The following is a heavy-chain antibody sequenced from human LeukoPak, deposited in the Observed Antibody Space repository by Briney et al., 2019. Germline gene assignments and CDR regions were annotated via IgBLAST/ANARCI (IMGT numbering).Heavy chain of an antibody. CDR1: GGSISRYY. Sequence: PSETLSLTCTVSGGSISRYYWSWIRQPPGKGLEWIGYIYYSGSTNYNPSLKSRLTISVDTSKNQFSLKLSSVTAADTAVYYCASLTVTSDAFDIWGQGAMVTVSS. CDR2: IYYSGST. CDR3: ASLTVTSDAFDI. V-gene: IGHV4-59*01. J-gene: IGHJ3*02. D-gene: IGHD4-17*01.